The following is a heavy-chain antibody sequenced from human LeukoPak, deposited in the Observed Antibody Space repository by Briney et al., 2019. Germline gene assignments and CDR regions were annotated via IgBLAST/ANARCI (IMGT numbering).Heavy chain of an antibody. CDR2: IHYSGTT. J-gene: IGHJ4*02. Sequence: SETLSLTCTVSGGSISPYYWSWIRQPPGQGLEWIGYIHYSGTTSYNPSLKSRVTISVDTSKNQFSLNLSSVTAADTAVYYCARDSSGYDVMYYFDYWGQGTLVSVSS. CDR3: ARDSSGYDVMYYFDY. D-gene: IGHD5-12*01. V-gene: IGHV4-59*01. CDR1: GGSISPYY.